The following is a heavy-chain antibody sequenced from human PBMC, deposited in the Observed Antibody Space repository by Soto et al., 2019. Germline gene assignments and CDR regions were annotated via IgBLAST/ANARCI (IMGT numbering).Heavy chain of an antibody. V-gene: IGHV4-31*03. J-gene: IGHJ6*02. Sequence: SEILSLTCTVSGGSISSDGNYWSWIRQHPGKGLEWIGYIYYSGSTYYNPSLKSRVIISVDTSKNQFSLKLNSVTAADTAVYYCARARMVRGIIYYYGMDVWGQGTTVTV. D-gene: IGHD3-10*01. CDR3: ARARMVRGIIYYYGMDV. CDR1: GGSISSDGNY. CDR2: IYYSGST.